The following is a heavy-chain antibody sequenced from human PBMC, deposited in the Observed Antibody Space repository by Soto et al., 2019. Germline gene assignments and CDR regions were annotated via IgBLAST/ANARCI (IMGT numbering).Heavy chain of an antibody. Sequence: GGSLRLSCAASGFTFSNAWMSWVRQAPGKGLEWVGRIKSKTDGGTTDYAAPVKGRFTISRDDSKNTLYLQMNSLKTEDTAVYYCTTQSGSGYYMEEGFDYWGQGTLVTVSS. CDR2: IKSKTDGGTT. D-gene: IGHD3-3*01. CDR1: GFTFSNAW. J-gene: IGHJ4*02. CDR3: TTQSGSGYYMEEGFDY. V-gene: IGHV3-15*01.